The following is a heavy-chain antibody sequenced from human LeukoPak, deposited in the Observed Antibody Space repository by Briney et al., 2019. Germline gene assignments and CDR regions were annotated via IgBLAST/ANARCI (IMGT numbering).Heavy chain of an antibody. D-gene: IGHD6-13*01. Sequence: SETLSLTCAVYGGSFSGYYWSWIRQPPGKGLEWIGEINHSGSTNYNPSLKSRVTISVDTSKNQFSLKLSSVTAADTAVYYCARGSPGGAAATFDYWGQGTLVTVSS. CDR2: INHSGST. J-gene: IGHJ4*02. V-gene: IGHV4-34*01. CDR3: ARGSPGGAAATFDY. CDR1: GGSFSGYY.